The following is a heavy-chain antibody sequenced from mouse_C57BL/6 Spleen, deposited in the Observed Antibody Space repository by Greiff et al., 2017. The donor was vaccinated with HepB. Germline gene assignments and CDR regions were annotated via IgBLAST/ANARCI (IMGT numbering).Heavy chain of an antibody. CDR3: ARGGYDFDY. CDR2: ISDGGSYT. CDR1: GFTFSSYA. Sequence: EVQLQQSGGGLVKPGGSLKLSCAASGFTFSSYAMSWVRQTPEKRLEWVATISDGGSYTYYPDNVKGRFTISRDNAKNNLYLQMSHLKSEDTAMYYCARGGYDFDYWGQGTTLTVSS. V-gene: IGHV5-4*01. J-gene: IGHJ2*01. D-gene: IGHD2-3*01.